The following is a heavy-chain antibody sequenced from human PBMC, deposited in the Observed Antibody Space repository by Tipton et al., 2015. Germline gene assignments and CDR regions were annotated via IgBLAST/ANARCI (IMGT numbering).Heavy chain of an antibody. Sequence: TLSLTCTVSGGSISRFYWSWIRQPPGKELEWIGLIDYSGSTNYSPSLKSRVTISVDTSKNQFSLKLSSVTAADTAVYYCARDVAEGYFDYWGQGTLVTVSS. CDR3: ARDVAEGYFDY. CDR1: GGSISRFY. CDR2: IDYSGST. J-gene: IGHJ4*02. D-gene: IGHD1-14*01. V-gene: IGHV4-59*01.